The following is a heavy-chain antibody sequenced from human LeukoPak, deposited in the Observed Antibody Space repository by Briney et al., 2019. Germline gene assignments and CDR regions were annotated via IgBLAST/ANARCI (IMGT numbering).Heavy chain of an antibody. Sequence: SETLSLTCTVSGGSISSSSYYWGWIRQPPGKGLEWIGSIYHSGSTYYNPSLKSRVTISVDTSKNQFSLKLSSVTAADTAVYYCARGKQGRITMVRGVTYPYMDVWGKGTTVTVSS. J-gene: IGHJ6*03. CDR3: ARGKQGRITMVRGVTYPYMDV. V-gene: IGHV4-39*07. D-gene: IGHD3-10*01. CDR1: GGSISSSSYY. CDR2: IYHSGST.